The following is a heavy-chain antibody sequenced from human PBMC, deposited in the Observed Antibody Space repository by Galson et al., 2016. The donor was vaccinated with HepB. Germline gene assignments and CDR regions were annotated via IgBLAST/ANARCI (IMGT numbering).Heavy chain of an antibody. J-gene: IGHJ4*02. CDR1: GFTFSNSA. V-gene: IGHV3-64*01. Sequence: SLRLSCAASGFTFSNSAMHWVRQAPGRGLESVSAINSKGDSAYYGNSVKGRFTVSRDNSKNTLYLHMGSLRAEDTAVYYCARAYGDYAYTDHWGQGTQVIVSS. CDR3: ARAYGDYAYTDH. D-gene: IGHD4-17*01. CDR2: INSKGDSA.